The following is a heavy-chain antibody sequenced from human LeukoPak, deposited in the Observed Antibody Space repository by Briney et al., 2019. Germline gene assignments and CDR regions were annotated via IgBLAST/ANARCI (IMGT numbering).Heavy chain of an antibody. J-gene: IGHJ4*02. CDR2: ISGSGGST. CDR1: GFTFSSYA. V-gene: IGHV3-23*01. D-gene: IGHD2-2*01. Sequence: GGSLRLSCAASGFTFSSYAMSWVRQAPGKGLEWVSAISGSGGSTYYADSVKGRFTISRDNSKNALYLQMNSLRAEDTAVYYCAKSGRDIVVVPAHWGQGTLVTVSS. CDR3: AKSGRDIVVVPAH.